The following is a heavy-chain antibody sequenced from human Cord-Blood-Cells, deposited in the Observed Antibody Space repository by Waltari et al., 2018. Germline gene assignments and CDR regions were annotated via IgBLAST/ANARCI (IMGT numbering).Heavy chain of an antibody. CDR3: ARRGAVGGMDY. Sequence: QLQLQESGPGLVKPSETLSLTCTVSGGSISSSSYYWGWIRQPPGKGLAWIGSIYYSGSPHSNPSLKGRVTISGGTSKSQFPRRLSSVAAADAAVYYCARRGAVGGMDYWGQGTLVTVSS. V-gene: IGHV4-39*07. CDR1: GGSISSSSYY. D-gene: IGHD6-19*01. J-gene: IGHJ4*02. CDR2: IYYSGSP.